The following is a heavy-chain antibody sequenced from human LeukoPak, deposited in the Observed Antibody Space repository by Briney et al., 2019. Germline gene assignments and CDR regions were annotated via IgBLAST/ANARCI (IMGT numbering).Heavy chain of an antibody. CDR2: IASNGGSE. CDR1: GFTFTTYG. Sequence: GGSLRLSCAASGFTFTTYGLHWVRQAPGKGLEWVAAIASNGGSEYYADSVKGRFTISRDNSKNTLFLQMNSLRPDDAAVYYCAKRGHYSINWYHYFDYWGQGTLVTVSS. CDR3: AKRGHYSINWYHYFDY. V-gene: IGHV3-30*18. J-gene: IGHJ4*02. D-gene: IGHD6-13*01.